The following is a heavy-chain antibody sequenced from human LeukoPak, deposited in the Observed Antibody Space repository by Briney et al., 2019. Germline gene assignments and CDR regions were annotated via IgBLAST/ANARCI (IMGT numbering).Heavy chain of an antibody. Sequence: GRSLRLSCAASGFTVSSNYMSWVRQAPGKGLEWVSVIYSGGITNYADSVQGRFTISRDNSKNTLYLEMNSLRAEDTAVYYCARAVSTWYQYYFDFWGQGILVTVSS. CDR1: GFTVSSNY. J-gene: IGHJ4*02. V-gene: IGHV3-53*01. D-gene: IGHD6-13*01. CDR3: ARAVSTWYQYYFDF. CDR2: IYSGGIT.